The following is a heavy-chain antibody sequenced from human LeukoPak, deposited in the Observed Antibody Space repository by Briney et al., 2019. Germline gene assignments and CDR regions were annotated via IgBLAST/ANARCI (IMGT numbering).Heavy chain of an antibody. Sequence: ASVKVSCKASGYTFTSYYMHWVRQAPGQGLEWMGIINPSGCSTSYAQKFQGRVTMTRDTSTSTVYMELSSLRSEDTAVYYCARALRYCSGGSCSTTPGYWSQGTLVTVSS. CDR3: ARALRYCSGGSCSTTPGY. CDR2: INPSGCST. J-gene: IGHJ4*02. V-gene: IGHV1-46*01. CDR1: GYTFTSYY. D-gene: IGHD2-15*01.